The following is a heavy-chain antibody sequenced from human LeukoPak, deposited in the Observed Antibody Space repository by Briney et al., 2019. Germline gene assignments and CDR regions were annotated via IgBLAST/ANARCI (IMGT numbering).Heavy chain of an antibody. CDR3: ARLTYYYGSGSYWPGYFDY. D-gene: IGHD3-10*01. J-gene: IGHJ4*02. V-gene: IGHV5-51*01. CDR1: GYSFTSYW. CDR2: IYPGDSDT. Sequence: GESLKISCKGSGYSFTSYWISWVRQMPGKGLEWMGIIYPGDSDTRYSPSFQGQVTISVDKSISTAYLQWSSLKASDTAMYYCARLTYYYGSGSYWPGYFDYWGQGTLVTVSS.